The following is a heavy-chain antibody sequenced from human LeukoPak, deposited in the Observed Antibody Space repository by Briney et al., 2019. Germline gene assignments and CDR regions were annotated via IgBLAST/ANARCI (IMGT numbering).Heavy chain of an antibody. Sequence: SETLSLTCTVSGGSISSYYWSWIRQPPGKGLEWIGYIYYSGSTNYNPSLKSRVTISVDTSKNQFSLTLSSVTTADTAVYYCAKRNAENYDSSGYPLYYFDYWGQGILVTVSS. J-gene: IGHJ4*02. V-gene: IGHV4-59*08. D-gene: IGHD3-22*01. CDR3: AKRNAENYDSSGYPLYYFDY. CDR1: GGSISSYY. CDR2: IYYSGST.